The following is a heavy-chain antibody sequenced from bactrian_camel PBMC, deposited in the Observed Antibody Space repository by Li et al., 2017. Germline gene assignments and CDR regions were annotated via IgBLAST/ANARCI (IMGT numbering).Heavy chain of an antibody. Sequence: HVQLVESGGGLVQPGGSLRLSCAASGFAFSSYWMYWVRQAPGKGLEWVSTTKLAGGSTYYTDSVRGRFTIIRDNAKNTVYLQMNSLSLEDTALYYCATEGSVVTTLLPALGYWGQGTQVTVS. J-gene: IGHJ6*01. CDR3: ATEGSVVTTLLPALGY. D-gene: IGHD2*01. V-gene: IGHV3S1*01. CDR2: TKLAGGST. CDR1: GFAFSSYW.